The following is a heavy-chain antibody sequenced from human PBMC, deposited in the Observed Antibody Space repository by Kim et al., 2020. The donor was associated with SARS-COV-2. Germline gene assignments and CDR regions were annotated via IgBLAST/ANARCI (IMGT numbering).Heavy chain of an antibody. CDR3: AKAHGAAGTEEGYYFDY. CDR1: GFTFGGYA. J-gene: IGHJ4*02. CDR2: ISWNSGSI. D-gene: IGHD1-1*01. Sequence: GGSLRLSCAASGFTFGGYAMHWVRQAPGKGLEWVSGISWNSGSIGYADSVKGRFTISRDNAKNSLYLQMNSLRAEDTALYYCAKAHGAAGTEEGYYFDYWGQGALVTVSS. V-gene: IGHV3-9*01.